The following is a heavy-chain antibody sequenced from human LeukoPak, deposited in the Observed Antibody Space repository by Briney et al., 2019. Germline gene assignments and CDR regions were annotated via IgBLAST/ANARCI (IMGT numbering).Heavy chain of an antibody. D-gene: IGHD1-26*01. CDR3: ARLSVIVGAALEYYYYYMDV. J-gene: IGHJ6*03. Sequence: SETXSLTCTVSGGSISSSSYYWGWIRQPPGKGLEWIGSIYYSGSTYYNPSLKSRVTISVDTSKNQFSLKLSSVTAADTAVYYCARLSVIVGAALEYYYYYMDVWGQGTTVTVSS. CDR1: GGSISSSSYY. CDR2: IYYSGST. V-gene: IGHV4-39*01.